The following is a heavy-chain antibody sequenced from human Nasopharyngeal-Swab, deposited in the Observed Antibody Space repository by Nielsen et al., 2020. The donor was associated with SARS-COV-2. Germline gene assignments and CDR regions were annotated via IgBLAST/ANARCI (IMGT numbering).Heavy chain of an antibody. Sequence: WIRQPPGKGLEWIGYIYYSGSTYYNPSLKSRVTISVDTSKNQFSLKLSSVTAADTAVYYCARETIPYDSSGFDAFDIWGQGTRVT. CDR3: ARETIPYDSSGFDAFDI. CDR2: IYYSGST. D-gene: IGHD3-22*01. V-gene: IGHV4-31*02. J-gene: IGHJ3*02.